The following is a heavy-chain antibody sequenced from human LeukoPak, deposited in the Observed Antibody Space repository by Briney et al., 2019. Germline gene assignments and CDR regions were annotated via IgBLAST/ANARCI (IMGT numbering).Heavy chain of an antibody. J-gene: IGHJ4*02. D-gene: IGHD2-15*01. Sequence: PGGSLRLSCAASGFTFSSYAMHWVRQAPGKGLEWVAVISYDGSNKYYADSVKGRFTSSRDNSKNILYLQMFSLRAEDAAVYYCAKVGENVLRIYPHSYYFDSWGQGTLVAVSS. CDR2: ISYDGSNK. CDR3: AKVGENVLRIYPHSYYFDS. CDR1: GFTFSSYA. V-gene: IGHV3-30-3*01.